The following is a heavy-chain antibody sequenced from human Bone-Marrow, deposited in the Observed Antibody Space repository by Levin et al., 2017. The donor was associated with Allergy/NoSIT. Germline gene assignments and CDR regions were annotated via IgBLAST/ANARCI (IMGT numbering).Heavy chain of an antibody. D-gene: IGHD3-10*01. J-gene: IGHJ4*02. CDR2: ISAYNGNT. Sequence: ASVKVSCKASGYTFTSYGISWVRQAPGQGLEWMGWISAYNGNTNYAQKLQGRVTMTTDTSTSTAYMELRSLRSDDTAVYYCARVWGYYGSGSEDYWGQGTLVTVSS. CDR3: ARVWGYYGSGSEDY. V-gene: IGHV1-18*01. CDR1: GYTFTSYG.